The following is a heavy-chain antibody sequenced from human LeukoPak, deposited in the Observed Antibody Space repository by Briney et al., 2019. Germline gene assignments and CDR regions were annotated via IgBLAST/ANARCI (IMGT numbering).Heavy chain of an antibody. V-gene: IGHV3-7*01. CDR1: VFTFSVYL. CDR3: ARYTEYYFDY. Sequence: GGSLRLSSAPPVFTFSVYLTTSVPHAPGEGVGWVANMKREGSEVYYANTVKGHFTISRDNAKNSLYLQMNSLRAEDTAVYYCARYTEYYFDYWGQGTLVTVSS. CDR2: MKREGSEV. J-gene: IGHJ4*02. D-gene: IGHD2-2*02.